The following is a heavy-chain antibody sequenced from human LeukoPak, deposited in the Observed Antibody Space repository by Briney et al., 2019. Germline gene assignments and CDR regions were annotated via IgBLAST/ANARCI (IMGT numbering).Heavy chain of an antibody. D-gene: IGHD5-18*01. J-gene: IGHJ4*02. V-gene: IGHV4-59*06. CDR1: GGSISSYD. Sequence: SETLSLTCTVSGGSISSYDWSWIRQHPGKGLEWIGYIYYSGSTYYNPSLKSRVTISVDTSKNQFSLKLSSVTAADAAVYYCARERRGYSYGPQVIDYWGQGTLVTVSS. CDR2: IYYSGST. CDR3: ARERRGYSYGPQVIDY.